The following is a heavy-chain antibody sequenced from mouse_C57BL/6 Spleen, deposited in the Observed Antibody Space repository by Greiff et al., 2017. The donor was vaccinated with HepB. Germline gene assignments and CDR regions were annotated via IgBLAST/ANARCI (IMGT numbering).Heavy chain of an antibody. CDR1: GYTFTSYW. Sequence: QVQLQQPGAELVRPGSSVKLSCKASGYTFTSYWMHWVKQRPIQGLEWIGNIDPSDSETHYNQKFKDKATLTVDKSSSTAYMQLSSLTSEDSTVYYCARRAGKEGDYCDYWGQGTTLTVSA. D-gene: IGHD3-1*01. J-gene: IGHJ2*01. CDR2: IDPSDSET. V-gene: IGHV1-52*01. CDR3: ARRAGKEGDYCDY.